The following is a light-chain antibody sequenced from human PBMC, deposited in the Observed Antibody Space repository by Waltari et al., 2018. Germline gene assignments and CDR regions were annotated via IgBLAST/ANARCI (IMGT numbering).Light chain of an antibody. CDR1: QSVSTN. CDR2: DAS. V-gene: IGKV3-15*01. Sequence: EIVMTQSPATLSVSPGETATLSCRASQSVSTNLAWYQQKPGQAPRLLIYDASARATGIPATFSGSGSGTEFTLTISSLQSEDFAVYYCQQYSSWPLTFGGGTKVEI. J-gene: IGKJ4*01. CDR3: QQYSSWPLT.